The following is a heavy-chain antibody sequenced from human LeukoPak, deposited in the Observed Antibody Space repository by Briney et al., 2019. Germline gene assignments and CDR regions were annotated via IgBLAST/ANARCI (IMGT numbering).Heavy chain of an antibody. Sequence: GGSLRLSCAASGFTVGTDFMTWVRQAPGEGLVWLSMTHVAGGEFYADSVKGRFTLSIDGSKNTLYLQMNSLRTEDTAVYYCANRGSWGQGTLVTVSS. CDR1: GFTVGTDF. CDR2: THVAGGE. V-gene: IGHV3-66*02. J-gene: IGHJ4*02. CDR3: ANRGS.